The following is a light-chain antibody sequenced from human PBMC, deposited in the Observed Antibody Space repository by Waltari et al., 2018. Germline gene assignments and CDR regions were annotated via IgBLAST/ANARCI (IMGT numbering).Light chain of an antibody. CDR2: GKN. Sequence: SSELTQDPAVSVALGQTVRITCQGDSLRSYYASRYQQEPGQAPVLVIYGKNNRPSGIPDRFSGSSSGNTASLTITGAQAEDEADYYCNSRDSSGNLVVFGGGTKLTVL. V-gene: IGLV3-19*01. J-gene: IGLJ2*01. CDR3: NSRDSSGNLVV. CDR1: SLRSYY.